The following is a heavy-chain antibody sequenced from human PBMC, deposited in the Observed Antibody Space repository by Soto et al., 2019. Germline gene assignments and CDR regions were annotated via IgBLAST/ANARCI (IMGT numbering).Heavy chain of an antibody. Sequence: SETLSLTCTVSGGPITRVNLYWACIRQSPGEGLEWIGAISFSGTTHYNPSLKGRVAIFIDTSKNQFSLTLNSVTAADTAVFYCARQGPTLAVPGSDWFDPWGQGTLVTVSS. CDR1: GGPITRVNLY. V-gene: IGHV4-39*01. CDR3: ARQGPTLAVPGSDWFDP. D-gene: IGHD3-10*01. J-gene: IGHJ5*02. CDR2: ISFSGTT.